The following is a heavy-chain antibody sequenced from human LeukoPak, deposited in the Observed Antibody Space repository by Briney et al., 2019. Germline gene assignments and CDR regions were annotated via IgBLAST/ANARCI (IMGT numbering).Heavy chain of an antibody. D-gene: IGHD3-3*01. CDR2: ISGNGATT. V-gene: IGHV3-23*01. J-gene: IGHJ4*02. Sequence: GGSLRLSCAASGFTFNTYAMSWVRQAPGKGLEWVSTISGNGATTWYADSVRGRFSISRDNAKNTLYLQMNSLRAEDTAVYYCAKSLRRFLEWPTDYWGQGTLVTVSS. CDR3: AKSLRRFLEWPTDY. CDR1: GFTFNTYA.